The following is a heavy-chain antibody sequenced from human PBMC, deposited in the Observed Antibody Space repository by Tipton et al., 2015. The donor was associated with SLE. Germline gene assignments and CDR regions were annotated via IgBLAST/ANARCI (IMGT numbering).Heavy chain of an antibody. Sequence: GHVTISADKSISTAYLQWSSLRAEDTAVYYCARRGLRALLFDYWGQGTLVTVSS. CDR3: ARRGLRALLFDY. D-gene: IGHD1-26*01. J-gene: IGHJ4*02. V-gene: IGHV5-10-1*01.